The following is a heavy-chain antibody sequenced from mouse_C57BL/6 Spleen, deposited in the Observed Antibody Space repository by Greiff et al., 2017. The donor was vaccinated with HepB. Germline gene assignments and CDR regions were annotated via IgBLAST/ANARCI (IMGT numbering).Heavy chain of an antibody. CDR3: ARKGDYKSAFDY. CDR1: GYSITSGYY. CDR2: ISYDGSN. Sequence: ESGPGLVKPSQSLSLTCSVTGYSITSGYYWNWIRQFPGNKLEWMGYISYDGSNNYNPSLKNRISITRDTSKNQFFLKLNSVTTEDTATYYCARKGDYKSAFDYWGQGTTLTVSS. D-gene: IGHD2-12*01. V-gene: IGHV3-6*01. J-gene: IGHJ2*01.